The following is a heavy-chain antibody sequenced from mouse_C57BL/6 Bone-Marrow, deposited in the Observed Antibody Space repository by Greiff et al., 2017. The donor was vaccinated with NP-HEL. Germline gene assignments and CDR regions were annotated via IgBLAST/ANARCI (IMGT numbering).Heavy chain of an antibody. D-gene: IGHD1-1*01. CDR3: ARWGYGSSYTSGY. CDR2: INPYNGGT. CDR1: GYTFTDYY. Sequence: EVQLQQSGPVLVKPGASVKMSCKASGYTFTDYYLNWVKPSHGKSLEWIGVINPYNGGTSYNQKFKGKATLTVDKSSSTAYMELNSLTSEDAAVYYCARWGYGSSYTSGYWGQGTSVTVSS. V-gene: IGHV1-19*01. J-gene: IGHJ4*01.